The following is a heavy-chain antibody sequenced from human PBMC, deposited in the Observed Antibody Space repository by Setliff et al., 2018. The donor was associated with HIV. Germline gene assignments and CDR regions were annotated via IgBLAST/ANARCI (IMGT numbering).Heavy chain of an antibody. D-gene: IGHD5-18*01. Sequence: PGESLKISCQASGYTFTNYWIGWVRQMPGEGLEWMGIIYPGDSDITYSPSFEGQVTISADKSISTAYLQWSSLKASDTAMYYCARLLMPRGFSYGSYYYYGMDVWGQGTAVTV. CDR2: IYPGDSDI. V-gene: IGHV5-51*01. J-gene: IGHJ6*02. CDR1: GYTFTNYW. CDR3: ARLLMPRGFSYGSYYYYGMDV.